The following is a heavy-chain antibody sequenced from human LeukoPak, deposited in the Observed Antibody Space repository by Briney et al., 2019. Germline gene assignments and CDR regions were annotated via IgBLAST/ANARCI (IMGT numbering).Heavy chain of an antibody. Sequence: SESLSLTCTVSGGSISSYYWSWIRQPPGKGLEWMGRIYYYSGITLYNPSLKSRVTISVDTSKNQFSLKLSSVTAADTAVYYCASTPKPYGSGSYWYGAAFDYWGQGTLVTVSS. D-gene: IGHD3-10*01. CDR2: IYYYSGIT. V-gene: IGHV4-59*08. CDR3: ASTPKPYGSGSYWYGAAFDY. J-gene: IGHJ4*02. CDR1: GGSISSYY.